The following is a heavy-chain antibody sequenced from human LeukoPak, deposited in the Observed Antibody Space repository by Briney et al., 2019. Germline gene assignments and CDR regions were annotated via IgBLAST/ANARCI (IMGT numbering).Heavy chain of an antibody. CDR2: TNPSGGST. J-gene: IGHJ3*02. CDR1: RYTFTSYY. V-gene: IGHV1-46*01. D-gene: IGHD3-22*01. CDR3: ARDGYYYDSSGYWHDAFDI. Sequence: GASVKVSCKASRYTFTSYYMNWVRQAPGQGLEWMGITNPSGGSTSYAQKFQGRVTMTRDTSTSTVYMELSSLRFEDTAVYYCARDGYYYDSSGYWHDAFDIWGQGTMVTVSS.